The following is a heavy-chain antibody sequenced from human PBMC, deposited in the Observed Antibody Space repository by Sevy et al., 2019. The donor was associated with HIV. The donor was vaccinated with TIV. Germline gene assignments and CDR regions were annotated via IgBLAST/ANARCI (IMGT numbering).Heavy chain of an antibody. V-gene: IGHV1-2*02. D-gene: IGHD1-1*01. CDR2: INPNNGAA. CDR1: GYSFITYS. Sequence: ASVKVSCKASGYSFITYSLHWVRQAPGQGLEWMAWINPNNGAAIYAQTFQGRVTVTRDTSINTIYMEMSSLTSDVTAVYYCAREIWKFDLWGQGTLVTVSS. J-gene: IGHJ4*02. CDR3: AREIWKFDL.